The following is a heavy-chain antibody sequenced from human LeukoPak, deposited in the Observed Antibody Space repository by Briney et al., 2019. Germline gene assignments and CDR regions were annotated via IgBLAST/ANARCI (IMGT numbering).Heavy chain of an antibody. CDR3: TTEGSLAYSSSWYGDLDAFDI. Sequence: GGSLRLSCAASGFTFSNAWMSWVRQAPGKGLEWVGRIKSKTDGGTTDYAAPVKGRFTISRDDSKSTLYLQMNSLKTEDTAVYYCTTEGSLAYSSSWYGDLDAFDIWGQGTMVIVSS. CDR1: GFTFSNAW. V-gene: IGHV3-15*01. CDR2: IKSKTDGGTT. D-gene: IGHD6-13*01. J-gene: IGHJ3*02.